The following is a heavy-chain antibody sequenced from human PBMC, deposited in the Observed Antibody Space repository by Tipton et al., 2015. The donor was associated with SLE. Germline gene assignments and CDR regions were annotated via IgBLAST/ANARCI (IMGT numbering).Heavy chain of an antibody. V-gene: IGHV3-74*01. Sequence: GSLRLSCAASGFTFNNYWMHWVRQVPGKGLGWVSRINTDGSGTTYADSEKGRFTISRDNAKNTLYLQMNSLRAEDTAVYYCARYSRGSLDAWGQGTLVTVAS. CDR1: GFTFNNYW. D-gene: IGHD1-26*01. CDR2: INTDGSGT. CDR3: ARYSRGSLDA. J-gene: IGHJ5*02.